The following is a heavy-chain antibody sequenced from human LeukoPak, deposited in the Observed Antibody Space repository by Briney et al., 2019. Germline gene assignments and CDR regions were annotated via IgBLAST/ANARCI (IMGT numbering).Heavy chain of an antibody. J-gene: IGHJ5*02. D-gene: IGHD3-9*01. CDR1: GGSINSYY. CDR2: IYYSGST. Sequence: KPSETLSLTCTVSGGSINSYYWSWIRQPPGKGLEWIGYIYYSGSTNYNPSLKSRVTISVDTSKNQFSLKLSSVTAADTAVYYCARERAYYDILPRWFDPWGQGTLVTVSS. CDR3: ARERAYYDILPRWFDP. V-gene: IGHV4-59*12.